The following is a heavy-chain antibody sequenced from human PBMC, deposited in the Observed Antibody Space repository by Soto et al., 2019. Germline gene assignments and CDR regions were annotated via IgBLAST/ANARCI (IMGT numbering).Heavy chain of an antibody. CDR3: ARDLWFGEFPVGAVLGMDV. Sequence: QVQLVESGGGVVQPGRSLRLSCAASGFTFSSYGMHWVRQAPGKGLEWVAVIWYDGSNKYYADSVKGRFTISIDNPKNTLYLQMNSLRAEDTAVYYCARDLWFGEFPVGAVLGMDVWGQGTTVTVSS. CDR2: IWYDGSNK. V-gene: IGHV3-33*01. CDR1: GFTFSSYG. J-gene: IGHJ6*02. D-gene: IGHD3-10*01.